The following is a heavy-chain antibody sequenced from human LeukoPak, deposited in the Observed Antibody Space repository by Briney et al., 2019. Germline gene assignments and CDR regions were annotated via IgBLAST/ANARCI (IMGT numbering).Heavy chain of an antibody. CDR2: IYYCGST. D-gene: IGHD5-18*01. J-gene: IGHJ6*03. CDR1: GGSISSYY. Sequence: SETLSLTCTVPGGSISSYYWSWIRQPPGKGLEWIGYIYYCGSTNYNPSLKSRVTISVDTSKNQFSRKLSSVTAADTAVYYCARESQGERGYRYGYSYYYYMDVWGKGTTVTVSS. CDR3: ARESQGERGYRYGYSYYYYMDV. V-gene: IGHV4-59*13.